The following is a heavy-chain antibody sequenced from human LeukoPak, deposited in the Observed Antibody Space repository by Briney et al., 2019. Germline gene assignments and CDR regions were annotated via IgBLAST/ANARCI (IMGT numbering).Heavy chain of an antibody. V-gene: IGHV4-59*01. J-gene: IGHJ4*02. Sequence: PSETLSLTCTVSGGSISSYYWNWIRQPPGKGLEWIGYIYYSGSTNYNPSPQSRVTISVDTSKNQFSLKLSSVTAADTAVYYCARGADSSGYYSIFYFDYWGPGNLLTVSS. CDR3: ARGADSSGYYSIFYFDY. D-gene: IGHD3-22*01. CDR2: IYYSGST. CDR1: GGSISSYY.